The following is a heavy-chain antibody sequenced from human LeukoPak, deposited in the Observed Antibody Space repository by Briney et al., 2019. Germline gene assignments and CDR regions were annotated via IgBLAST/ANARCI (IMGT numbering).Heavy chain of an antibody. V-gene: IGHV3-49*04. CDR3: ARGQIYLWLYYGMDV. Sequence: GGSLRLSCSGSGFTFCDHAMSWVRQAPGKGLELVGFIRSKAYGGTTEYAASVRGRFSISRDDSKNIAYLQMSSLETEDTAVYFCARGQIYLWLYYGMDVWGQGTTVTVSS. CDR2: IRSKAYGGTT. CDR1: GFTFCDHA. D-gene: IGHD5-18*01. J-gene: IGHJ6*02.